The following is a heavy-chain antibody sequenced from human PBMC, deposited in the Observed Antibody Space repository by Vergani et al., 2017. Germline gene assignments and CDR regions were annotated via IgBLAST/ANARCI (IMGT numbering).Heavy chain of an antibody. CDR3: ARGGARGTTLSTTWFDS. CDR2: VNPEGTNT. V-gene: IGHV3-74*01. J-gene: IGHJ5*01. Sequence: EVQLVESGGGLVQPGGSLRLSCAASGFTFSRHWMHWVRQAPGKGLVWVSRVNPEGTNTPYADSVKGRFTISRDNAKNMMYLQLNSLRDEDTAVYYCARGGARGTTLSTTWFDSWGQGTLVTVSS. CDR1: GFTFSRHW. D-gene: IGHD1-1*01.